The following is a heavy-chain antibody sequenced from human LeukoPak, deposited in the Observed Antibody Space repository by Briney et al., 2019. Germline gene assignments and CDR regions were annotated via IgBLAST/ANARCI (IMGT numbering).Heavy chain of an antibody. J-gene: IGHJ4*02. CDR2: IWYDGSNK. D-gene: IGHD2-2*01. CDR1: GFTFSSYG. V-gene: IGHV3-33*06. Sequence: GGSLRLSCAASGFTFSSYGMNWVRQAPGKGLEWVAVIWYDGSNKYYADSVKGRFTISRDNSKNALYLQMNSLRAEDTAVYYCAKALSASSYDHWGQGTLITVSS. CDR3: AKALSASSYDH.